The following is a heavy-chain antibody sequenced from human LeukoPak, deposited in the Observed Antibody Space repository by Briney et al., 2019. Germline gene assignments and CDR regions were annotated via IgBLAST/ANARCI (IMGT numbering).Heavy chain of an antibody. D-gene: IGHD6-6*01. V-gene: IGHV3-21*01. CDR1: GFTFSSYS. Sequence: GGSLRLSCAASGFTFSSYSMNWVRQAPGKGLEWVSSISSSSSYIYYADSVKGRFTISRDNAKNSLYLQMNSLSAEDTAAYYCARASIPAGGDYWGQGTLVTVSS. J-gene: IGHJ4*02. CDR3: ARASIPAGGDY. CDR2: ISSSSSYI.